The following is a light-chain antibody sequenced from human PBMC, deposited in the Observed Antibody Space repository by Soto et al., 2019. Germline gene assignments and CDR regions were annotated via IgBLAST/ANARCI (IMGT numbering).Light chain of an antibody. CDR3: ATWDASLSAVV. Sequence: QSVLTQPPSVSAAPGQKVTISCSGSFSNIGNNFVSWYQHLPGTAPKLLIYDNDEQPSEIPARFSGSKSGTSATLDISGLQTGDEADYYCATWDASLSAVVFGGGTKVTVL. V-gene: IGLV1-51*01. J-gene: IGLJ2*01. CDR1: FSNIGNNF. CDR2: DND.